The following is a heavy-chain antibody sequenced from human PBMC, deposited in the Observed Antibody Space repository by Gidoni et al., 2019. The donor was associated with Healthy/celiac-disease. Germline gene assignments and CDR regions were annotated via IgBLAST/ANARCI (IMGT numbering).Heavy chain of an antibody. D-gene: IGHD6-25*01. V-gene: IGHV3-23*01. Sequence: EVQLLESGGGLVQPVGSLRLSCSASGFTFSRYAMSWVRQAPGKGLEWVSAISGSGGRTYYADSVKGRFTISRDNYKNTLYLQMNSLRAEDTAVYYCAKALRRRADDAFDIWGQGTMVTVSS. CDR1: GFTFSRYA. CDR3: AKALRRRADDAFDI. CDR2: ISGSGGRT. J-gene: IGHJ3*02.